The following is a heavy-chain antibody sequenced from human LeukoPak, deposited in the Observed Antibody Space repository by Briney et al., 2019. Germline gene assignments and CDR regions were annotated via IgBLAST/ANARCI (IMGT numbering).Heavy chain of an antibody. CDR1: GFTFGNYA. Sequence: GGSLRLSCAASGFTFGNYAMSWVRQAPGKGLEWVSIISGSGGSTYYVDSVKGRFTISRDNAKNTLYVQMNSLRAEDTAVYYCAKAYSSGWYYFDYWGQGTLVTVSS. CDR3: AKAYSSGWYYFDY. D-gene: IGHD6-19*01. V-gene: IGHV3-23*01. CDR2: ISGSGGST. J-gene: IGHJ4*02.